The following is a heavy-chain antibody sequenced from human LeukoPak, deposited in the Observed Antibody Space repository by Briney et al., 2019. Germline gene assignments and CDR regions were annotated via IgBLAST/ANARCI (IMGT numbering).Heavy chain of an antibody. V-gene: IGHV3-53*04. Sequence: GGSLRLSCAASGFTFSSYAMSWVRQAPGKGLEWVSTIYRGGGTYYADSVEGRFTISRHNSNNTLHLQMNSLRAEDTAVCYCGRGAYGSGSYYIGDAFDMWGQGTMVTVSS. J-gene: IGHJ3*02. CDR2: IYRGGGT. D-gene: IGHD3-10*01. CDR3: GRGAYGSGSYYIGDAFDM. CDR1: GFTFSSYA.